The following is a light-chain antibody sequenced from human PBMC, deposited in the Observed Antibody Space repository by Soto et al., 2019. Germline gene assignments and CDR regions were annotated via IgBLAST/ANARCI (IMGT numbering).Light chain of an antibody. J-gene: IGKJ1*01. CDR3: QQYNNWARGT. V-gene: IGKV3-15*01. CDR2: GAS. CDR1: QSVSSN. Sequence: EIVMTQSPATLSVSPGERATLSCRASQSVSSNLAWYQQKPGQAPRLLIYGASTRATGIPARFSGSGSGTEFTLTISSLQSEGFAVYYCQQYNNWARGTFGQGTKVEIK.